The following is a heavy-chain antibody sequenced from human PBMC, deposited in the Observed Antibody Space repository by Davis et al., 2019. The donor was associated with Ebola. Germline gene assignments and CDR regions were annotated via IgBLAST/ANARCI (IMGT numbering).Heavy chain of an antibody. CDR2: INHSGST. CDR3: ARGAGERRIAAPWVYFDY. D-gene: IGHD6-6*01. CDR1: GGSFNTYY. V-gene: IGHV4-34*01. J-gene: IGHJ4*02. Sequence: PSETLSLTCAVYGGSFNTYYWSWIRQPPGKGLEWIGEINHSGSTNYNPSLKSRVTISVDTSKNQFSLKLSSVTAADTAVYYCARGAGERRIAAPWVYFDYWGQGTLVTVSS.